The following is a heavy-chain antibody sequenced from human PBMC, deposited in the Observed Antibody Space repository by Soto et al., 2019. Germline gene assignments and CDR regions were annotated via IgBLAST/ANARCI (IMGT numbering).Heavy chain of an antibody. D-gene: IGHD2-2*02. V-gene: IGHV6-1*01. Sequence: SQTLSLTCAISGDSVSSNSAAWNWIRQSPSRGLEWLGRTYYRSKWYNDYAVSVKSRITINPDTSKNQFSLQLNSVTPEDTAVYYCARDTPLLLVLVPAAIRNYYYYGMDVWGQGTTVTVSS. CDR3: ARDTPLLLVLVPAAIRNYYYYGMDV. J-gene: IGHJ6*02. CDR1: GDSVSSNSAA. CDR2: TYYRSKWYN.